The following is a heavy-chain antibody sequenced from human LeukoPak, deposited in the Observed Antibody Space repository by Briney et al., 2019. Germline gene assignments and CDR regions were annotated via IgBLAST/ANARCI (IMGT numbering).Heavy chain of an antibody. CDR2: VYYTRST. CDR1: GGSVSNYY. Sequence: SETLSLTCNVSGGSVSNYYWSWIRQPPGKGLEWIGYVYYTRSTNYNPSLKRRITMFKDKYKNQFSLRLYYVTVADTAVYYCARHFAYSSSSYFDYWGQGSLVIVSS. V-gene: IGHV4-59*08. CDR3: ARHFAYSSSSYFDY. D-gene: IGHD6-6*01. J-gene: IGHJ4*02.